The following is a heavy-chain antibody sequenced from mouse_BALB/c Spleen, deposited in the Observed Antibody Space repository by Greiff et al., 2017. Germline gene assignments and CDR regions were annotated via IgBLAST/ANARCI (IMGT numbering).Heavy chain of an antibody. CDR1: GYTFTSYW. J-gene: IGHJ2*01. CDR3: ASITTDLDY. V-gene: IGHV1-7*01. D-gene: IGHD1-2*01. CDR2: INPSTGYT. Sequence: VKLQESGAELAKPGASVKMSCKASGYTFTSYWMHWVKQRPGQGLEWIGYINPSTGYTEYNQKFKDKATLTADKSSSTAYMQLSSLTSEDSAVYYCASITTDLDYWGQGTTLTVSS.